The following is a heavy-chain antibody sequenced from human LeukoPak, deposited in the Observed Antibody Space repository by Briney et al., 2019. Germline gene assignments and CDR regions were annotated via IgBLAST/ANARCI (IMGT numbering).Heavy chain of an antibody. CDR1: GGSFSGYY. Sequence: PSETLSLTCAVYGGSFSGYYWGWIRQPAGKGLEWIGRIYTSGSTNYNPSLKSRVTMSVDTSKNQFSLKLSSVTAADTAVYYCARDTYYYDSSGYYSLVYWGQGTLVTVSS. D-gene: IGHD3-22*01. CDR3: ARDTYYYDSSGYYSLVY. V-gene: IGHV4-4*07. J-gene: IGHJ4*02. CDR2: IYTSGST.